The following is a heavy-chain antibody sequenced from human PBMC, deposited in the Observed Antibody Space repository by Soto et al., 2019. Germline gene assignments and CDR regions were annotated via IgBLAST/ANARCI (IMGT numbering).Heavy chain of an antibody. V-gene: IGHV1-18*01. Sequence: GASVKVSCMASGYTFTSYGISWVRQAPGQGLEWMGWISAYNGNTNYAQKLQGRNTMTTVTTTSTAYKELRSLRSDGTAGYYCARDRGYGWLWGMDVWGQGTTVTVSS. J-gene: IGHJ6*02. CDR1: GYTFTSYG. D-gene: IGHD6-19*01. CDR3: ARDRGYGWLWGMDV. CDR2: ISAYNGNT.